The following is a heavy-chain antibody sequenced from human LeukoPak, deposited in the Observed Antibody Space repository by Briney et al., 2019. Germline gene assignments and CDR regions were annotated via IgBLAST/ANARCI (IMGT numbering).Heavy chain of an antibody. CDR3: ARSTGSSWYWTSPYYFDY. J-gene: IGHJ4*02. CDR2: IYSGGST. V-gene: IGHV3-53*01. D-gene: IGHD6-13*01. Sequence: GGSLRLSCAASGFTVSSNYMSWVRQAPGKGLEWVSVIYSGGSTYYADSVKGRFTISRHNSKNSLYLQMNSLRAGDTAVYYCARSTGSSWYWTSPYYFDYWGQGTLVTVSS. CDR1: GFTVSSNY.